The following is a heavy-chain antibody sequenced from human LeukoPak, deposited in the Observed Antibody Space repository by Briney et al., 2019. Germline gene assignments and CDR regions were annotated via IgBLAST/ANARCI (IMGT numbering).Heavy chain of an antibody. D-gene: IGHD2-2*02. CDR2: IYGGGDT. J-gene: IGHJ5*02. V-gene: IGHV3-66*02. CDR1: GFTVSSNF. CDR3: ARDYCSSISCYTRWFDP. Sequence: GGSLRLSCAASGFTVSSNFMSWVRQAPGKGLEWVSVIYGGGDTYYADSVKRRFTIARDNLKNTLYPQMNSLRTDDTAVYYCARDYCSSISCYTRWFDPWGQGTLVTVSS.